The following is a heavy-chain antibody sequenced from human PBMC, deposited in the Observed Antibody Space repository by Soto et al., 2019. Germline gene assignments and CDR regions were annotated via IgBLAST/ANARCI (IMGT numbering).Heavy chain of an antibody. CDR3: ARVIWSGHLTSDL. D-gene: IGHD3-3*01. CDR1: GFTFSSNS. CDR2: ISSSSSTI. Sequence: EVQVVESGGGLVQPGGSLRLSCAASGFTFSSNSMNWVRQAPGKGLEWISYISSSSSTIYAASVKGRFTISRDNAKNSLYLQMNSLRDEGTAVYYCARVIWSGHLTSDLWGQGTLVTVSS. J-gene: IGHJ5*02. V-gene: IGHV3-48*02.